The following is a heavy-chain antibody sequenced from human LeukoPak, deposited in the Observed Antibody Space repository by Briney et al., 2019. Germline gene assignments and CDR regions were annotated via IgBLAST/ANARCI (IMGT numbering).Heavy chain of an antibody. CDR2: INPSGGST. J-gene: IGHJ4*02. V-gene: IGHV1-46*01. CDR1: GYTFTSYY. D-gene: IGHD3-22*01. Sequence: ASVKVSCKASGYTFTSYYMHWVRQAPGQGLEWMGIINPSGGSTSYAQKFQGRVTMTRDTSTNTVYMDLSSLSSDDTAVYYCARAYYDSSAYHHAVYFDYWGQGTLVTVSS. CDR3: ARAYYDSSAYHHAVYFDY.